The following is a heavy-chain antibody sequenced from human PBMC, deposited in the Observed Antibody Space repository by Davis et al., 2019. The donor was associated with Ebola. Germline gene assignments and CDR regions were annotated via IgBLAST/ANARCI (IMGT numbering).Heavy chain of an antibody. CDR2: INAGNGNT. J-gene: IGHJ5*02. D-gene: IGHD6-19*01. V-gene: IGHV1-3*01. Sequence: AASVKVSCKASGYTFTSYAMHWVRQAPGQRLEWMGWINAGNGNTKCSQKFQDRVTITRDTSANTAYMELSILRSEDTAVYNCARDRAVAATEPPRYNWFDPWGQGTLVTVSS. CDR1: GYTFTSYA. CDR3: ARDRAVAATEPPRYNWFDP.